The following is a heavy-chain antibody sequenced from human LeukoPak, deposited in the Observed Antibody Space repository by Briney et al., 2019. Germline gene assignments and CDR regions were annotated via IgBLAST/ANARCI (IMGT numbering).Heavy chain of an antibody. CDR3: ARSGSTGVLNDAFDI. V-gene: IGHV4-59*01. J-gene: IGHJ3*02. Sequence: SETLSLTCTVSGGSISSYYWSWIRQPPGKGLEWIGYIYYSGSTNYNPSLKSRVTISVDTSKNQFSLKLSSVTAADTAVYYCARSGSTGVLNDAFDIWGQGTTVSVSS. CDR1: GGSISSYY. CDR2: IYYSGST. D-gene: IGHD3-10*01.